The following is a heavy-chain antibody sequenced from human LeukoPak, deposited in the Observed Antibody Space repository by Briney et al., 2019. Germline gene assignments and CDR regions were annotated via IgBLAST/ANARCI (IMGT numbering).Heavy chain of an antibody. D-gene: IGHD3-9*01. CDR2: ISGSGGRT. Sequence: PSETLSLTCTVSGGSISSSYYYWGWIRQPPGKGLEWISIISGSGGRTYYGDSVKGRFTVSRDNSKNTLYLQMNSLRAEDTAVYYCAKGLGDWLSIGYWGQGTLVTVSS. CDR1: GGSISSSYYY. CDR3: AKGLGDWLSIGY. V-gene: IGHV3-23*01. J-gene: IGHJ4*02.